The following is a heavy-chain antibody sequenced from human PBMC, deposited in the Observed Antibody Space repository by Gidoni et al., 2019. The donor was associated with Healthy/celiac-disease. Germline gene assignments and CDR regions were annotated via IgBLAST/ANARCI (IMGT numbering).Heavy chain of an antibody. Sequence: QVQLVQSGAEVKKTGSAMKVCSKDSGGTFSSYAISWVRPAPGQGLEWIGGIIPIFGTANFAQKFQIRVTISADESTSTAYMELSSLRSEDTAVYYCATAENTPTGYWGQGTLVTVSS. CDR2: IIPIFGTA. D-gene: IGHD7-27*01. J-gene: IGHJ4*02. CDR3: ATAENTPTGY. CDR1: GGTFSSYA. V-gene: IGHV1-69*01.